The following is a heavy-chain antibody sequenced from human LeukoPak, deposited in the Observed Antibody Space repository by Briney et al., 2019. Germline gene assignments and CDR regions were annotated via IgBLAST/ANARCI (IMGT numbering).Heavy chain of an antibody. Sequence: KPGGSLRLSCAASGFTFRNGWMTWVRQAPGKGLEWVGRIERKADGGTSDYAAAVKGRFTISRDDSKNMVYLQMSGLKSEDTGVYFCTMEATMYGVVTDYWGQGTLVTVSS. V-gene: IGHV3-15*04. J-gene: IGHJ4*02. CDR3: TMEATMYGVVTDY. CDR2: IERKADGGTS. D-gene: IGHD3-3*01. CDR1: GFTFRNGW.